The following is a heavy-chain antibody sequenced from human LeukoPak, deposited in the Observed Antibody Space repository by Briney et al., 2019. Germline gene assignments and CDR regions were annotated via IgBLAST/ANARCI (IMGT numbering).Heavy chain of an antibody. Sequence: SETLSLTCTVSGGSISSYYWSWIRQPPGKGLEWIGYIYYSGSTNYNPSLKSRVTISVDTSKNQFSLKLSSVTAANTAVYYCASRSGSEGRDYFDYWGQGTLVTVSS. CDR1: GGSISSYY. CDR2: IYYSGST. V-gene: IGHV4-59*01. D-gene: IGHD3-10*01. J-gene: IGHJ4*02. CDR3: ASRSGSEGRDYFDY.